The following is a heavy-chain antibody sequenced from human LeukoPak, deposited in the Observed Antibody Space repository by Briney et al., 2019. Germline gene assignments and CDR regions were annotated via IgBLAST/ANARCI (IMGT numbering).Heavy chain of an antibody. CDR3: ARDSANVVGTKSIFDY. D-gene: IGHD1-26*01. Sequence: GGSLRLSCAASGFTFSIYALHWVRQAPGKGLEWVSSIRGSSSYIYYADSVKGRFTISRDNAKNSLHLQMSSLRAEDTAVYYCARDSANVVGTKSIFDYWGQGALVTVSS. CDR2: IRGSSSYI. J-gene: IGHJ4*01. V-gene: IGHV3-21*01. CDR1: GFTFSIYA.